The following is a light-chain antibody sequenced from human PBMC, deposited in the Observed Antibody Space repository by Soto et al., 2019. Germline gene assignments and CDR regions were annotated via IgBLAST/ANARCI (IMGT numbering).Light chain of an antibody. Sequence: EIVLTQSPATLSLSPGKRATLSCRASQSVSSYLAWYQQKPGQAPRLLIYDASNRATGIPARFSGSGSETEFTLTISNLQPDDFATYYCQQYSIYPLAFGPGTKVDIK. V-gene: IGKV3-11*01. CDR2: DAS. J-gene: IGKJ3*01. CDR3: QQYSIYPLA. CDR1: QSVSSY.